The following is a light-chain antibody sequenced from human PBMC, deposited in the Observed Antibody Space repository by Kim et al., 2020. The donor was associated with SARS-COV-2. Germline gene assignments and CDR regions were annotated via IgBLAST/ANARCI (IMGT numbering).Light chain of an antibody. CDR2: DAS. J-gene: IGKJ5*01. CDR3: QQRSNWPPIT. Sequence: EIVLTQSPATLSLSPGERATLSCRASQSVSNSLAWYQQKPGQAPRLLINDASNRATGIPARFSGSGSGTDFTLTISSLEPEDFAVYYCQQRSNWPPITFGQGTRLEIK. V-gene: IGKV3-11*01. CDR1: QSVSNS.